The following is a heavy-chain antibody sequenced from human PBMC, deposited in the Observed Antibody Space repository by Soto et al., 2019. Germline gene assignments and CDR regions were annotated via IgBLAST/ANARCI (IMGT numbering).Heavy chain of an antibody. Sequence: EVQLVQSGGGSVQPGGSLRLSCAASGFTFTNYWIHWVRQVPGKGLVWVSRIDGVGTGTSYSDSVRGRFTISRDNAENTLYLQMNSLRAEDTAVYYCTTGFEYWGQGTLVTVSS. CDR2: IDGVGTGT. CDR1: GFTFTNYW. V-gene: IGHV3-74*01. J-gene: IGHJ4*02. CDR3: TTGFEY.